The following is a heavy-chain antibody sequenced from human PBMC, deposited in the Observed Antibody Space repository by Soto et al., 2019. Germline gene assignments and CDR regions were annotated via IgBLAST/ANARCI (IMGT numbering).Heavy chain of an antibody. J-gene: IGHJ6*02. V-gene: IGHV1-18*01. Sequence: ASVKVSCKASGYTFTSYGISWVRQAPGKGLEWMGWISAYNGNTNDAQKVQGRVTMTTDTSTSTAYVELRSLRAGASAGYLCARDRRAYFYVMDVGGQGTTATVSS. CDR1: GYTFTSYG. CDR2: ISAYNGNT. CDR3: ARDRRAYFYVMDV.